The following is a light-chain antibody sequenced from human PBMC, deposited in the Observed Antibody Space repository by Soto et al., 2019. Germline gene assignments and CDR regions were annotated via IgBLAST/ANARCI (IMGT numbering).Light chain of an antibody. CDR2: AAS. CDR3: QQCYSIPVT. J-gene: IGKJ5*01. V-gene: IGKV1-39*01. Sequence: DIQMTQSPSSLSASVGDRVTITCRASQSISSYLNWYQQKPGKAPKLLIYAASSLQSGVPSRFSGSGSGTDFTLTISRLQPEDFATYYCQQCYSIPVTFCQGTRLEIK. CDR1: QSISSY.